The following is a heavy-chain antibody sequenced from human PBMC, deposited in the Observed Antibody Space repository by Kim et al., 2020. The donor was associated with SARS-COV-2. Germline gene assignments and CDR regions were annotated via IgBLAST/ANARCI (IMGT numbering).Heavy chain of an antibody. V-gene: IGHV3-7*04. Sequence: KYYVDSVKGRFTISRDNAKNSLYLQMNSLRAEDTAVYYCARISPSATLGYWGQGTLVTVSS. CDR3: ARISPSATLGY. J-gene: IGHJ4*02. D-gene: IGHD3-3*02. CDR2: K.